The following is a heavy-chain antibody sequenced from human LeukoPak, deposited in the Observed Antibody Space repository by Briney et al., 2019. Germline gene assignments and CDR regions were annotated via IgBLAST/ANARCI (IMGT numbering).Heavy chain of an antibody. CDR3: ARAGYGSGSYYDYNWFDP. CDR2: INAGNGNT. D-gene: IGHD3-10*01. J-gene: IGHJ5*02. CDR1: GYTFTSYA. V-gene: IGHV1-3*03. Sequence: ASVKVSCKASGYTFTSYAMHWVRQAPGQRLEWMGWINAGNGNTKYSQEFQGRVTITRDTSASTAYMELSSLRSEDMAVYYCARAGYGSGSYYDYNWFDPWGQGTLVTVSS.